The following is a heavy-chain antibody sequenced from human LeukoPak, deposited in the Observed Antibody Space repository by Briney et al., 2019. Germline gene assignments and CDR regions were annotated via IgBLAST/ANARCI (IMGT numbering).Heavy chain of an antibody. CDR1: GFIFSDYG. CDR3: ASSGSYRFDY. Sequence: PGGSLRLSCAASGFIFSDYGMHWVRQAPGKGLEWVAVISYDGSNKYYADSVKGRFTISRDNSQNTLYLQMNSLRAEDTAVYYCASSGSYRFDYWGQGTLVTVSS. J-gene: IGHJ4*02. D-gene: IGHD1-26*01. CDR2: ISYDGSNK. V-gene: IGHV3-30*03.